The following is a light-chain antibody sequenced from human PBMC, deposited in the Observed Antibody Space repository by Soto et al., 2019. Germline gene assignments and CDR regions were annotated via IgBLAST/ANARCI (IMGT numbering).Light chain of an antibody. Sequence: QPASVSGSPGQSITISCTGTSSDVGGYNYVSWYQQHPGKAPKLMIYDVSNRPSGVSNRFSGSKSGNTASLTISGLQAEDEADYYCSSYTSSSTLENWVFGGGTKLTVL. V-gene: IGLV2-14*01. J-gene: IGLJ3*02. CDR1: SSDVGGYNY. CDR3: SSYTSSSTLENWV. CDR2: DVS.